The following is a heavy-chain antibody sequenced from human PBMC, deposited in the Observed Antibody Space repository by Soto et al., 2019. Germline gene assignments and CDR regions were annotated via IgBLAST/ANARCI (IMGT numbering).Heavy chain of an antibody. CDR2: IYWDDDK. CDR3: AHRGYYGSELEFAP. J-gene: IGHJ5*02. Sequence: SGPTLVNPTQTLTLTCTFSGFSLSTSGVGVCWIRQPPGKALEWLALIYWDDDKRYSPSLKSRLTMTKDTSKNQVVLTMTNMDPVDTATYYCAHRGYYGSELEFAPWGQGTLVTVST. CDR1: GFSLSTSGVG. D-gene: IGHD3-10*01. V-gene: IGHV2-5*02.